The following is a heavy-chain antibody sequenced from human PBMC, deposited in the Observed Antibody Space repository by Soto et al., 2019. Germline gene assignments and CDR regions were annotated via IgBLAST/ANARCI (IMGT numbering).Heavy chain of an antibody. CDR1: GVSVSNKTYY. D-gene: IGHD3-10*01. J-gene: IGHJ4*02. V-gene: IGHV4-31*03. Sequence: PSETLSLTCSVSGVSVSNKTYYWSWIRQHPGKGLEWIGYIYYSGSTYYNPSLKSRVTISVDTSKNQFSLKLSSVTAADTAVYYCARDYYGSGSYYLDYWGQGTLVTVSS. CDR2: IYYSGST. CDR3: ARDYYGSGSYYLDY.